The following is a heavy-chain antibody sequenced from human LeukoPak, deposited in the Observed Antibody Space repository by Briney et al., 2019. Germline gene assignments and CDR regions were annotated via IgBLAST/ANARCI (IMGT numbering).Heavy chain of an antibody. CDR1: GGSISSSSYY. D-gene: IGHD3-22*01. J-gene: IGHJ6*02. CDR3: ARRPRRYYYDSSGYLINYYYYGMDV. V-gene: IGHV4-39*01. CDR2: IYYSGST. Sequence: PSETLSFTCTVSGGSISSSSYYWGWIRQPPGKGLEWIGSIYYSGSTYYNPSLKSRVPISVDTSKNQFSLKLSSVTAADTAVYYCARRPRRYYYDSSGYLINYYYYGMDVWGQGTTVTVSS.